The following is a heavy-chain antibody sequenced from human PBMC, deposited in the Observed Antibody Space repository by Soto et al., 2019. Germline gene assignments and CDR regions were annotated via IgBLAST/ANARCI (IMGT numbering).Heavy chain of an antibody. Sequence: QVQLQESGPGLVRPSQTLSLTCSVSGASIYNGGYFWGWILQSPGKGLEWIGHLHNSGSPYNNPSLKGRVIISADTSMNQFSLALTSVTAADTAMYYCSRGQTTEKVDPWGQGILVTVSS. CDR3: SRGQTTEKVDP. V-gene: IGHV4-30-4*01. CDR1: GASIYNGGYF. J-gene: IGHJ5*02. CDR2: LHNSGSP.